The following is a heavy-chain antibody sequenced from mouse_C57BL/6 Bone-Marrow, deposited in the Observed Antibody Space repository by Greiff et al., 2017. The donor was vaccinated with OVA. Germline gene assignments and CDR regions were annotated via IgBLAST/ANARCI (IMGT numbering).Heavy chain of an antibody. CDR1: GYAFSSYW. D-gene: IGHD1-1*01. Sequence: VKLVESGAELVKPGASVKISCKASGYAFSSYWMNWVKQRPGKGLEWIGQIYPGDGDTNYNGKFKGKATLTADKSSSTAYMQLRSLTSEDSAVYFCARGVVAPFDYWGQGTTLTVSS. CDR2: IYPGDGDT. CDR3: ARGVVAPFDY. J-gene: IGHJ2*01. V-gene: IGHV1-80*01.